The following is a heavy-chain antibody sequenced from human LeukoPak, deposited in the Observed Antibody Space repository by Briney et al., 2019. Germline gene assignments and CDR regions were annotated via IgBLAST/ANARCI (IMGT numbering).Heavy chain of an antibody. CDR3: ARDCSAGNCYSYI. V-gene: IGHV1-18*01. CDR2: INAYNGNI. Sequence: ASVKVSCKASGYTFSSYGISWVRQAPGQGLEWMGWINAYNGNINYAQNFQGRVTMTTDTSTSTAYMELRSLRSDDTAVYYCARDCSAGNCYSYIWGQGTLVTVSS. CDR1: GYTFSSYG. J-gene: IGHJ4*02. D-gene: IGHD2-15*01.